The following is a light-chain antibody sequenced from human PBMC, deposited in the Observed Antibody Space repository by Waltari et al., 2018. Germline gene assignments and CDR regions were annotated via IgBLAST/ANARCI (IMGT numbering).Light chain of an antibody. Sequence: IQMAQSPPSLSASVGDRVNITCRASQRVSSYLNWLQQKSGKAPQVLIYSASSLQPGAPSRFSGSGSGTDFTLTISSLQPEDFATYYCQQTYSVPHTFVHGTKLQIK. V-gene: IGKV1-39*01. J-gene: IGKJ2*01. CDR1: QRVSSY. CDR2: SAS. CDR3: QQTYSVPHT.